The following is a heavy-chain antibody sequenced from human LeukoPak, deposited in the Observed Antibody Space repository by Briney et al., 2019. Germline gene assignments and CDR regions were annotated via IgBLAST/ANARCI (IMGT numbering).Heavy chain of an antibody. CDR2: IKQDGSEK. Sequence: GGSLRLSSAASGFTFSSYWMNWVRQTPGKGLEWVANIKQDGSEKYYVDSVEGRFTISRDNAKNSLYLQMNSLRAEDTAVYYCARWIGGFDYWGQGALVTVSS. CDR1: GFTFSSYW. CDR3: ARWIGGFDY. D-gene: IGHD3-10*01. J-gene: IGHJ4*02. V-gene: IGHV3-7*01.